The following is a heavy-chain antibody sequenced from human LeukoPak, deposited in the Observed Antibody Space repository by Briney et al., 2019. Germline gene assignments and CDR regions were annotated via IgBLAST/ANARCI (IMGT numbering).Heavy chain of an antibody. D-gene: IGHD6-6*01. CDR3: AKNVQYSSSPFDY. CDR2: IGGSAANT. V-gene: IGHV3-23*01. CDR1: GFTFSNYA. J-gene: IGHJ4*02. Sequence: GGSLRLSCAASGFTFSNYAMSWVRQAPVKGLEWVSAIGGSAANTYYADSVKGRFTISRDNSGNTLYLQMNSLRAEDTAVYYCAKNVQYSSSPFDYWGQGTLVTVSS.